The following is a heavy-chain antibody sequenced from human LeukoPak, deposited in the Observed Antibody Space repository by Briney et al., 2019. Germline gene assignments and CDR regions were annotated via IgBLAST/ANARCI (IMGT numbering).Heavy chain of an antibody. Sequence: SGTLSLTCTVSGGSISSSSYYWGWIRQPPGKGLEWIGSIYYSGSTYYNPSLKSRVTISVDTSKNQFSLKLSSVTAADTAVYYCAGYCSSTSCPNNAFDIWGQGTMVTVSS. J-gene: IGHJ3*02. CDR2: IYYSGST. CDR3: AGYCSSTSCPNNAFDI. D-gene: IGHD2-2*01. V-gene: IGHV4-39*01. CDR1: GGSISSSSYY.